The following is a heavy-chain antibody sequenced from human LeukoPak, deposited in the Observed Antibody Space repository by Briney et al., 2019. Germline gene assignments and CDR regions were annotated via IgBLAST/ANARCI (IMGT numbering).Heavy chain of an antibody. CDR3: ARVGVVPAAMMGTYYYYYMDV. J-gene: IGHJ6*03. CDR2: LNHSGST. V-gene: IGHV4-34*01. Sequence: SETLSLTCAVYGGSFSGYYWSWIRQPPGKGLEWIGELNHSGSTNYNPSLKSRVTISVDTSRNQFSLKLSSVTAADTAVYYCARVGVVPAAMMGTYYYYYMDVWGKGTTVTVSS. CDR1: GGSFSGYY. D-gene: IGHD2-2*01.